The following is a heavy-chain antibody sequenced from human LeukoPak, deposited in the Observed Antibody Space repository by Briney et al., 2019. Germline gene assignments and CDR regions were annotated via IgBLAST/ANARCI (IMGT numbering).Heavy chain of an antibody. CDR3: ARHLFADCGGDCYSAIGY. D-gene: IGHD2-21*02. V-gene: IGHV5-51*01. J-gene: IGHJ4*02. CDR2: FYPGGSDT. CDR1: GYSFNSYW. Sequence: GESLKISWKGSGYSFNSYWIGWVGQMPGKVLEWMEIFYPGGSDTRYSLSFQGQFTISADKSISTAYLQWSSLKASDTAMYYCARHLFADCGGDCYSAIGYWGQGTLVTVSS.